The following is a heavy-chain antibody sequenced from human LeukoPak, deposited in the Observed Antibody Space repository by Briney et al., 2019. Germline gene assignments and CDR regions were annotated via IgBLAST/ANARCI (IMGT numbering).Heavy chain of an antibody. J-gene: IGHJ4*02. V-gene: IGHV4-59*12. D-gene: IGHD5-12*01. CDR3: ARNSGYAGYYFDY. CDR1: GGSISTYY. CDR2: IYQSGTT. Sequence: SETLSLTCTVSGGSISTYYWSWIRQSPGKGLEWIGYIYQSGTTYYNPSLKSRLTISVDRSKNQFSLKLSSVTAADTAVYFCARNSGYAGYYFDYWGQGTLVTVSS.